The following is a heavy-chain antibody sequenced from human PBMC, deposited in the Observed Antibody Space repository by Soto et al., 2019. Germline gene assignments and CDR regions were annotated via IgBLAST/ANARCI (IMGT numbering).Heavy chain of an antibody. CDR1: GGSISSYD. Sequence: PSVTMSLTCTVSGGSISSYDWSWIRQTPGRGLEWIGHIFYSGSTNYNPALKSRVTISVDTSKSQFSLKLSSVTAADTAVYYCAKDSGYNYGYFRWFDPWGQGTLVTVSS. D-gene: IGHD5-18*01. CDR2: IFYSGST. J-gene: IGHJ5*02. V-gene: IGHV4-59*01. CDR3: AKDSGYNYGYFRWFDP.